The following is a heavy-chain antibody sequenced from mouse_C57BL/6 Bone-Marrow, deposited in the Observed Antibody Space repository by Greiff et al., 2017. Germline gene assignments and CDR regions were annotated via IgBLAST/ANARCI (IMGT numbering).Heavy chain of an antibody. CDR1: GYTFTSYW. CDR3: ARPYYYGSSYVYYAMDY. Sequence: QVQLQQPGAELVKPGASVKMSCKASGYTFTSYWITWVKQRPGQGLEWIGDIYPGSGSTNYNEKFKSKATLTVDTSSSTAYMQLSSLTSKDSAVYYCARPYYYGSSYVYYAMDYWGQGTSVTVSS. CDR2: IYPGSGST. J-gene: IGHJ4*01. V-gene: IGHV1-55*01. D-gene: IGHD1-1*01.